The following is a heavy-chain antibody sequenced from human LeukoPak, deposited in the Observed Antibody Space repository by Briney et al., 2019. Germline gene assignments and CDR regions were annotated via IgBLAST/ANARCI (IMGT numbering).Heavy chain of an antibody. CDR1: GFTFSTYW. D-gene: IGHD2/OR15-2a*01. CDR2: IMFDGSQK. CDR3: ARYFNSNGYSSLRGDY. V-gene: IGHV3-7*01. Sequence: GGSLRLSCVGSGFTFSTYWMTWVRQAPGTGPEWVASIMFDGSQKYYVDSVKGRFTISRDNAKNSLYLQMDSLRVEDTAMYYCARYFNSNGYSSLRGDYWGRGTLVTVSS. J-gene: IGHJ4*02.